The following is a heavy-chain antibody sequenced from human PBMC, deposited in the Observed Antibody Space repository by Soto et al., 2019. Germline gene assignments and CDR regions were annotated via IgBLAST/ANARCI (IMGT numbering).Heavy chain of an antibody. CDR2: ISGSGGST. V-gene: IGHV3-23*01. D-gene: IGHD2-2*01. CDR1: GFTFSSYA. CDR3: AKDRQPYCISTSCYLNWFDP. J-gene: IGHJ5*02. Sequence: PGGSLRLSCAASGFTFSSYAMSWVRQAPGKGLEWVSGISGSGGSTYYADSVKGRFTISRDNSKNTLYLQMNSLRAEDTAVYHCAKDRQPYCISTSCYLNWFDPWGQGTLVTVSS.